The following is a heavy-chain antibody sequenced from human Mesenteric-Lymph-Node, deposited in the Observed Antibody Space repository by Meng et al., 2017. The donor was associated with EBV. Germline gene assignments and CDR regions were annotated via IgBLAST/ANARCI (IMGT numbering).Heavy chain of an antibody. J-gene: IGHJ4*02. CDR1: GGSISSTTYY. CDR2: FYYTGSI. Sequence: QVHHQQWGAGLLKPSETLSLTCAVSGGSISSTTYYWGWTRQPPGKALEWIGSFYYTGSIYYNPSLKSRVTISVDTSTNKLSLKLSSVTAADTAVYYCTKHYLVIAGRVDHWGQGALVTVSS. V-gene: IGHV4-39*01. CDR3: TKHYLVIAGRVDH. D-gene: IGHD2-15*01.